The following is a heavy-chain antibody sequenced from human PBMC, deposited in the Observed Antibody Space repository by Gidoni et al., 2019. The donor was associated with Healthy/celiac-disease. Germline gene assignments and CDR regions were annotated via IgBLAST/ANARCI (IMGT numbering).Heavy chain of an antibody. D-gene: IGHD6-19*01. CDR2: ISGSGGST. CDR1: GFTFSRYA. CDR3: AKDGGAVAGTNAFDI. J-gene: IGHJ3*02. V-gene: IGHV3-23*01. Sequence: EVQLLESGGGLVQPGGSLRLSCAASGFTFSRYAMSWVRQAPGQGLEWVSAISGSGGSTYYADSVKGRFTISRDNSKNTLYRQMNSLRAEDTAVYYCAKDGGAVAGTNAFDIWGQGTMVTVSS.